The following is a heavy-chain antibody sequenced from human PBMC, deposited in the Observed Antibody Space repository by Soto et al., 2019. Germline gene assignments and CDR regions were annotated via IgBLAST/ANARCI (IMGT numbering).Heavy chain of an antibody. CDR3: AAEGYRYGYYYYYGMDV. J-gene: IGHJ6*02. Sequence: ASVKVYCKASGYAYTSSAGQWVRQEKDQRLEWIGWIVVGSGNTNYAQKFQERVTITRDMSTSTAYMELSSLRSEDTAVYYCAAEGYRYGYYYYYGMDVWGQGTTVTVSS. CDR1: GYAYTSSA. V-gene: IGHV1-58*01. CDR2: IVVGSGNT. D-gene: IGHD5-18*01.